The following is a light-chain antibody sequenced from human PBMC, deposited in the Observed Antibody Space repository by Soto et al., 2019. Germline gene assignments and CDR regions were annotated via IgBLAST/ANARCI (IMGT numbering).Light chain of an antibody. Sequence: QSVLTQPPSVSGAPGQRVTISCSGSSSNFGAGYDVHWYQQLPGTAPKLLIYDNNNRPSGVPGRFSGSKSGTSASLAITGLQAEDEADYYCQSYDYSPSAHYVFGAGTKLTVL. J-gene: IGLJ1*01. CDR2: DNN. CDR1: SSNFGAGYD. CDR3: QSYDYSPSAHYV. V-gene: IGLV1-40*01.